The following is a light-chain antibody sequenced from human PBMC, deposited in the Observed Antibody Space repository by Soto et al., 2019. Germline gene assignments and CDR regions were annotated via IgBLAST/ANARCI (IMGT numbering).Light chain of an antibody. J-gene: IGKJ2*01. CDR1: QSLLYTDGNTY. CDR3: MESTHRPYT. Sequence: DVVMTQSPLSLPVTLGQPASISCRSSQSLLYTDGNTYLNWFQQRPGQSPRRLIYKVSNRDSGVPDRFSGSGSGTDFSLKINRVEAEDVGVYYCMESTHRPYTFGQETKLEIK. V-gene: IGKV2-30*01. CDR2: KVS.